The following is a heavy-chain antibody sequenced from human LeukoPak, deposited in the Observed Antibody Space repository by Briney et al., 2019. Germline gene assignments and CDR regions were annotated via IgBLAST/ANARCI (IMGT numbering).Heavy chain of an antibody. CDR1: GGSISSYY. CDR3: ARQGGGFWYFDL. Sequence: SETLSLTCTVSGGSISSYYWSWIRQPPGKGLEWIGYIYYSGSTNYNPSLKSRVTISVDTSKNQFSLKLSPGTAADTAVYYCARQGGGFWYFDLWGRGTLVTVSS. J-gene: IGHJ2*01. V-gene: IGHV4-59*08. D-gene: IGHD6-25*01. CDR2: IYYSGST.